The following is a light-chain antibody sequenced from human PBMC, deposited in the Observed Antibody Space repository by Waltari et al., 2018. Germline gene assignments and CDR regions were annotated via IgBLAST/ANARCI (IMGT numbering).Light chain of an antibody. CDR1: QNIGNW. J-gene: IGKJ5*01. CDR3: QQYNSYPMA. CDR2: KAS. Sequence: DIQMTQSPSTLSASVGDRVTVTCRATQNIGNWLAWYQQKLGKAPKLLINKASSGESGVPSRFSGSGSGTEFTLTISSLQPDDFATYFCQQYNSYPMAFGQGTRLEIK. V-gene: IGKV1-5*03.